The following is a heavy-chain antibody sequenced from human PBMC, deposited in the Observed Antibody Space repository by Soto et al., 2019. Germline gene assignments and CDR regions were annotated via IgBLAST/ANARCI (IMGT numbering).Heavy chain of an antibody. D-gene: IGHD1-26*01. V-gene: IGHV1-69*12. J-gene: IGHJ2*01. CDR1: GGTFSSYT. CDR2: IIAIFGTA. CDR3: ARGHHCLLLLSYFDL. Sequence: QVQLVQSGAEVKKPGSSVTVSCKASGGTFSSYTISWVRQAPGQGLEWMGGIIAIFGTANYAQKFQGRVTITADESTSTAYMELSSLISEDTAVYYCARGHHCLLLLSYFDLWGRGTLVTVSS.